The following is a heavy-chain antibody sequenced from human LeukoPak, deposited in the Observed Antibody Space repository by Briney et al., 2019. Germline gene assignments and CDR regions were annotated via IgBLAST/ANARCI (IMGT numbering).Heavy chain of an antibody. CDR3: ARSTHYYDSSGYYPDLRY. Sequence: GGSLRLSCAASGFTFSSYGMHWVRQAPGKGLEWVAVIWYDGSNKYYADSVKGRFTISRDNSKNTLYLQMNSLRAEDTAVYYCARSTHYYDSSGYYPDLRYWGRGTLVTVSS. J-gene: IGHJ4*02. CDR2: IWYDGSNK. D-gene: IGHD3-22*01. V-gene: IGHV3-33*01. CDR1: GFTFSSYG.